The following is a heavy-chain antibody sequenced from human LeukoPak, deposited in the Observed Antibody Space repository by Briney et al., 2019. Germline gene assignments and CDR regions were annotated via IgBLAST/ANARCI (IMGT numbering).Heavy chain of an antibody. J-gene: IGHJ5*02. V-gene: IGHV1-69*06. CDR2: IIPIFGTA. Sequence: ASVKVSCKASGGTFSSYAISWVRQAPGQGLEWMGGIIPIFGTANYAQKFQGRVTITADKSTSTAYMELSSLRSEDTAVYYCATRPGYSSSWYLYNWFDPWGQGTLATVSS. CDR1: GGTFSSYA. D-gene: IGHD6-13*01. CDR3: ATRPGYSSSWYLYNWFDP.